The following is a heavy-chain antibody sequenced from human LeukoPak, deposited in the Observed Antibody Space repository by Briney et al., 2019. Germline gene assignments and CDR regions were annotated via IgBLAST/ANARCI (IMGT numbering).Heavy chain of an antibody. CDR3: VKDRWIDY. V-gene: IGHV3-64D*06. D-gene: IGHD5-24*01. J-gene: IGHJ4*02. CDR1: GFTFSSYA. Sequence: GGSLRLSCSVSGFTFSSYAMHWVRQAPGKGLQYVSSISSDGDSTYYAASVKGRFTISRDNSKSTLYLQMSSLRAEDTAVYYCVKDRWIDYWGQGALVTVSS. CDR2: ISSDGDST.